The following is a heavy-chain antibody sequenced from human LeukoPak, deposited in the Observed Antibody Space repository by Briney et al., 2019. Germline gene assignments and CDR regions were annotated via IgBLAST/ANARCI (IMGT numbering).Heavy chain of an antibody. CDR2: MNPNSGNT. Sequence: ASVKVSCKASGYTFTSDYINWVGQATGQGREWMGGMNPNSGNTGYAQKFQGRVTMTRNTSISTAYIELSSLRSEDTAVYYCARGNYDSSGYGVDYWGQGTLVTVSS. J-gene: IGHJ4*02. D-gene: IGHD3-22*01. CDR1: GYTFTSDY. CDR3: ARGNYDSSGYGVDY. V-gene: IGHV1-8*01.